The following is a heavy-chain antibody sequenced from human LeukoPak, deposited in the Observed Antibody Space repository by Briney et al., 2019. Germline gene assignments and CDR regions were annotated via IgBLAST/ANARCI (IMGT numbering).Heavy chain of an antibody. J-gene: IGHJ4*02. Sequence: GGSLRLSCAASGFTFDDYGMSWVRQAPGKGLEWVSGINWNGGSTGYADFVKGRFTISRDNAENSLYLQMSSLRAEDTALYYCAREMARGYYGSGSYYNVPDYWGQGTLVTVSS. D-gene: IGHD3-10*01. CDR1: GFTFDDYG. CDR3: AREMARGYYGSGSYYNVPDY. V-gene: IGHV3-20*04. CDR2: INWNGGST.